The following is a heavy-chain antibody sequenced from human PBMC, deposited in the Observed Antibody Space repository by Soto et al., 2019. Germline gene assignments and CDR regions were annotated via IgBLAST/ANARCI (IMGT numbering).Heavy chain of an antibody. V-gene: IGHV3-23*01. J-gene: IGHJ3*02. CDR1: GFICSSYD. CDR2: ILVDGRT. Sequence: PGGPLRLSCAASGFICSSYDMSWVRQAPGKGLEWVSTILVDGRTFYVDSVKGRFTISRDSSQNMVYLQMNSLTAGDTALYYCAKATATGGGAFDICGQGTMVTVSS. CDR3: AKATATGGGAFDI. D-gene: IGHD2-8*02.